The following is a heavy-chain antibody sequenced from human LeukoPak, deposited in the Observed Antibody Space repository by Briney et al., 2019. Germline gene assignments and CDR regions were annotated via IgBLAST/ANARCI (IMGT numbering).Heavy chain of an antibody. CDR2: INHSGST. V-gene: IGHV4-34*01. D-gene: IGHD3-3*01. CDR1: GGSFSGYY. Sequence: SETLSLTCAVYGGSFSGYYWSWIRQPPGKGLEWIGEINHSGSTNYNPSHKSRVTISVDTSKNQFSLKLSSVTAADTAVYYCARGKFSIFGAPPSLDYWGQGTLVTVSS. CDR3: ARGKFSIFGAPPSLDY. J-gene: IGHJ4*02.